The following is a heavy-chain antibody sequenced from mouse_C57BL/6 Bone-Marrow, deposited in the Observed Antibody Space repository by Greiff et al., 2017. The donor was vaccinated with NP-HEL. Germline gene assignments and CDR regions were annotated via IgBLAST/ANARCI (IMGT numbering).Heavy chain of an antibody. CDR1: GFTFSSYA. CDR2: ISDGGSYT. Sequence: VQLKESGGGLVKPGGSLKLSCAASGFTFSSYAMSWVRQTPEKRLEWVATISDGGSYTYYPDNVKGRFTISRDNAKNNLYLQMSHLKSEDTAMYYCARGYGTYYAMDYWGQGTSVTVSS. CDR3: ARGYGTYYAMDY. J-gene: IGHJ4*01. V-gene: IGHV5-4*01. D-gene: IGHD1-1*01.